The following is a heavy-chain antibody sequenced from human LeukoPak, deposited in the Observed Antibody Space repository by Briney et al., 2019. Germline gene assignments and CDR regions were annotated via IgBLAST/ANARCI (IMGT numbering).Heavy chain of an antibody. Sequence: PGGSLRLSCATSGFTFSNYAIHWVRQAPGKGLEYVSAISNNGDRTYYANSVKGRFTVSRDNAKNSLYLQMNSLRDEDTAVYYCARDSVSGWPFDYWGQGTLVTVSS. CDR2: ISNNGDRT. D-gene: IGHD6-19*01. V-gene: IGHV3-64*01. CDR1: GFTFSNYA. CDR3: ARDSVSGWPFDY. J-gene: IGHJ4*02.